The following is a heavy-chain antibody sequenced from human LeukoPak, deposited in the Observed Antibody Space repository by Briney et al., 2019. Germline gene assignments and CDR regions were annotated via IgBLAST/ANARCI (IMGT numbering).Heavy chain of an antibody. CDR2: ISGYNGNT. D-gene: IGHD3-10*01. J-gene: IGHJ4*02. CDR1: GYTFTSYG. V-gene: IGHV1-18*01. Sequence: ASVTVSCKASGYTFTSYGITWVRQAPGQGLEWMGWISGYNGNTNYAQKLQGRVTMTTDTSTSTAYMELRSLGFDDTAIYFCARVLRVAPFYFDSWGQGTLVTVSS. CDR3: ARVLRVAPFYFDS.